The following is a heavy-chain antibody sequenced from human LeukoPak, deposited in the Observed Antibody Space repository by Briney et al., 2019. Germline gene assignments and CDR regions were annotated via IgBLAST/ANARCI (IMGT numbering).Heavy chain of an antibody. CDR2: IWYDGSNK. Sequence: GGSLRLSCAASGFTFSSYGMHWVRQAPGKGLEWVAVIWYDGSNKYYADSVKGRFTISRDNSKNTLYLQMNSLRAEDTAVYYCARDSRRTTVTPLAYWGQGTLVTVSS. CDR3: ARDSRRTTVTPLAY. CDR1: GFTFSSYG. V-gene: IGHV3-33*01. D-gene: IGHD4-17*01. J-gene: IGHJ4*02.